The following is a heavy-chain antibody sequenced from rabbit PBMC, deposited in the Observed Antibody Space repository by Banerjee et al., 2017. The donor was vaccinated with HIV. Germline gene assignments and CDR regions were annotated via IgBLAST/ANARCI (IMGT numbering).Heavy chain of an antibody. V-gene: IGHV1S40*01. CDR3: ARADYVGYGYANYYGMDL. J-gene: IGHJ6*01. CDR2: IYGGSSGST. D-gene: IGHD6-1*01. Sequence: QSLEESGGDLVKPGASLTLTCTASGFSFSGDYYMCWVRQAPGKGLEWITCIYGGSSGSTYYASWAKGRFTISKTSSTTVTLQMTSLTAADTATYFCARADYVGYGYANYYGMDLWGPGTLVTVS. CDR1: GFSFSGDYY.